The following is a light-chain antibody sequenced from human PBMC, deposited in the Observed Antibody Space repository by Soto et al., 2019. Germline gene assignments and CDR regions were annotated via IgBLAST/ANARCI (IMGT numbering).Light chain of an antibody. CDR3: QQYNNWPPVT. Sequence: EIVMTQSPATLSVSPGERATLSCRASQSVSSNLAWYQQKPGQAPRLLIYGASTRATGIPARFSGSGSGTEVSLPISSLQSEDVAVYYCQQYNNWPPVTFGQGTRLEIK. CDR1: QSVSSN. J-gene: IGKJ5*01. CDR2: GAS. V-gene: IGKV3-15*01.